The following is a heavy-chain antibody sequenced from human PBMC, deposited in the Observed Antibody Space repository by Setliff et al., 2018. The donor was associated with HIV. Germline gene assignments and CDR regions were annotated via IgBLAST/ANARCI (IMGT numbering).Heavy chain of an antibody. V-gene: IGHV1-46*01. D-gene: IGHD2-15*01. CDR1: GNTFTNYY. J-gene: IGHJ5*02. CDR2: INPSGGSP. Sequence: AASVKVSCKASGNTFTNYYIHWVRQAPGQGLEWMGIINPSGGSPSYAQKFQGRVTMTRDTSTSTVYMELSSLRSEDTAVYYCARDWAATVGGWFDPWGQGTLVTVSS. CDR3: ARDWAATVGGWFDP.